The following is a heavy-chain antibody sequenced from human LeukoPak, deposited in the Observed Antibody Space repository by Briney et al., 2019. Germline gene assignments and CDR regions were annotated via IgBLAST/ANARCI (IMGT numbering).Heavy chain of an antibody. J-gene: IGHJ5*02. CDR2: IYPGDSET. CDR1: GYSFTSYW. D-gene: IGHD6-13*01. Sequence: GESLKISCKGSGYSFTSYWIGWVRQMPGKGLELMGSIYPGDSETKYSPSFQGQVTISADKSISTAYLQWSSLKASDTAMYYCARGGGGQQLVHRLWFDPWGQGTLVTVSS. V-gene: IGHV5-51*01. CDR3: ARGGGGQQLVHRLWFDP.